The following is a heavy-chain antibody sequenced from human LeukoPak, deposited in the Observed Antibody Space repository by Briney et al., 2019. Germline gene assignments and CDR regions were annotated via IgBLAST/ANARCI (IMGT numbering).Heavy chain of an antibody. CDR1: GGTFSSYA. CDR3: ARDGLYYDFWSGLTYYYYYYMDV. Sequence: ASVKVSCKASGGTFSSYAISWVRQAPGQGLEWMGRIIPILGIANYAQKFQGRVTITADKSTSTAYMELSSLRSEDTAVYYCARDGLYYDFWSGLTYYYYYYMDVWGKGTTVTVSS. V-gene: IGHV1-69*04. CDR2: IIPILGIA. D-gene: IGHD3-3*01. J-gene: IGHJ6*03.